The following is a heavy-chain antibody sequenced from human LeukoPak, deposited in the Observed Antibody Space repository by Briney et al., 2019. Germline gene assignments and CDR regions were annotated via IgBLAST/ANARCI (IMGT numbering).Heavy chain of an antibody. CDR2: IWYDGSDE. CDR3: ATDVREY. CDR1: GLTFSNYG. J-gene: IGHJ4*02. Sequence: PGRSLRLSCVASGLTFSNYGMHWVRQAPGKGLEWVAVIWYDGSDEYYADSVKGRFTISRDNSKNTLYQHMNSLRAEDTAVYYCATDVREYWGQGTLVTVSS. V-gene: IGHV3-33*01. D-gene: IGHD1-26*01.